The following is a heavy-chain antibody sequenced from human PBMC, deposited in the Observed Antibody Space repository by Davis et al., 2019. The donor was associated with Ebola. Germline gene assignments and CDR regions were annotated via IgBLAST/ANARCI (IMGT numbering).Heavy chain of an antibody. J-gene: IGHJ4*02. CDR2: IHDTGTT. CDR1: DGSISGYY. CDR3: ARGAGWLTDH. D-gene: IGHD5-24*01. V-gene: IGHV4-59*13. Sequence: PSETLSLTCTVPDGSISGYYYNWIRQSPGKGLEWIGHIHDTGTTNYNPSLKSRVIISFDTSKNQFSLILNSVIAADTAMYYCARGAGWLTDHWGQGILVTVSS.